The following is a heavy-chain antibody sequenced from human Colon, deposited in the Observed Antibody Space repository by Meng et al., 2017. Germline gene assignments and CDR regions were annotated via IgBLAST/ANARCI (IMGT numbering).Heavy chain of an antibody. J-gene: IGHJ6*02. CDR3: ANPRYCSGGSCHTKGYYYGMDV. CDR1: GFTFSSYA. V-gene: IGHV3-23*01. CDR2: ISGSGGST. D-gene: IGHD2-15*01. Sequence: GESLKISCAASGFTFSSYAMSWVRQAPGKGLEWVSAISGSGGSTYYADSVKGRFTISRDNSKNTLYLQMNSLRAEDTAVYYCANPRYCSGGSCHTKGYYYGMDVWGQGTTVTVSS.